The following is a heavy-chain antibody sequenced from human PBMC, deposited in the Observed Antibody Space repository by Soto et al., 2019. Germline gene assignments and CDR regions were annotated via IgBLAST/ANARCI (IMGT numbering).Heavy chain of an antibody. CDR2: IKSKTDGGTT. D-gene: IGHD3-22*01. Sequence: GGSLRLSCAASGFTFSNAWMNWVRQAPGKGLEWVGRIKSKTDGGTTDYAAPVKGRFTISRDDSKNTLYLQMNSLKTEDTAVYYCTTENYYYDSSGYFWDFDYWGQGTLVTVSS. V-gene: IGHV3-15*07. CDR1: GFTFSNAW. CDR3: TTENYYYDSSGYFWDFDY. J-gene: IGHJ4*02.